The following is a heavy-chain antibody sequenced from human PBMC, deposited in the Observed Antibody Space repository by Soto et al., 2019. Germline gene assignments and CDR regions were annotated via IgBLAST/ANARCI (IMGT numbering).Heavy chain of an antibody. J-gene: IGHJ6*02. CDR3: ARLGGYCSTTTCYGYYAMDV. CDR1: GSPLSSGPYS. Sequence: PSETLSLTCTLSGSPLSSGPYSGGWIRHPPEKGVEWIGTFSSSGSTYYNPSLESRVTISGDTSKNQFSLKVSSVTAADTAMYYCARLGGYCSTTTCYGYYAMDVWGQGTTVT. D-gene: IGHD2-2*01. CDR2: FSSSGST. V-gene: IGHV4-39*01.